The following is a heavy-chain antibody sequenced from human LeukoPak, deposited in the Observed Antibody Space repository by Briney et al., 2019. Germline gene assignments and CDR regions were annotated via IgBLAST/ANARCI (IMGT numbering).Heavy chain of an antibody. Sequence: GGSLRLSCAASGFTVSSNYMSWVRQAPGKGLEWVAVISYDGSNKYYADSVKGRFTISRDNSKNTLYLQMNSLRAEDTAVYYCARDVRRQLGPVWDYYGMDVWGQGTTVTVSS. CDR1: GFTVSSNY. V-gene: IGHV3-30-3*01. D-gene: IGHD6-13*01. CDR3: ARDVRRQLGPVWDYYGMDV. CDR2: ISYDGSNK. J-gene: IGHJ6*02.